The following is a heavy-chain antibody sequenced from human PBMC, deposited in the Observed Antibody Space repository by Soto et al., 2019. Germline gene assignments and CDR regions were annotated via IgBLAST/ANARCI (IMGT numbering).Heavy chain of an antibody. V-gene: IGHV3-21*05. CDR3: ATDREMTTIRRFDC. D-gene: IGHD4-4*01. Sequence: GGSLRLSCAASGFPFSFYSMNWVRQAPGKGLEWISYITSTSSYINYADSVKGRFTISRDNAKNSLYLQMNSLRAEDTAVYYCATDREMTTIRRFDCWGQGTLVTISS. CDR1: GFPFSFYS. CDR2: ITSTSSYI. J-gene: IGHJ4*02.